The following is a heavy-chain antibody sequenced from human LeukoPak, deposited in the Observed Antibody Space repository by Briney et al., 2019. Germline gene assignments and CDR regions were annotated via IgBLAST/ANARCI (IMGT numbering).Heavy chain of an antibody. CDR2: ISYDGSNK. D-gene: IGHD1-1*01. CDR1: GFTFSNYA. V-gene: IGHV3-30-3*01. Sequence: GGSLRLSCAASGFTFSNYAMHWVRQAPGKGLEWVAVISYDGSNKYYADSVKGRFTISRDNSKNTLYLQMNSLRAEDTAVYYCAREGGAPGHTNEFDYWGQGILVTVSS. J-gene: IGHJ4*02. CDR3: AREGGAPGHTNEFDY.